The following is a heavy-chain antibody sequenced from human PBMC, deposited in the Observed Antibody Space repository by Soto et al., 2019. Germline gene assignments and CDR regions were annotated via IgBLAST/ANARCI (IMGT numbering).Heavy chain of an antibody. Sequence: QVQLQESGPGLVKPSGTLSLTCVVSGDSINDCWWSWVRQPPGKGLEWFGEMFHRGGTNYNPSLESRVTISKDKSKNQPSLKLTSVTAAATAVYYCATRPTYSPSWGQGTLVTVSS. CDR1: GDSINDCW. CDR2: MFHRGGT. D-gene: IGHD1-26*01. J-gene: IGHJ5*02. V-gene: IGHV4-4*02. CDR3: ATRPTYSPS.